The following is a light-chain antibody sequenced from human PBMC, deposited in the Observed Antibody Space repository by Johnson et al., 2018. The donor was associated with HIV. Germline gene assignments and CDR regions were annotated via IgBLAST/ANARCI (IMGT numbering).Light chain of an antibody. CDR3: GTWDISLIAYV. J-gene: IGLJ1*01. Sequence: QAVLTQPPSVSAAPGQKVTISCSGSSSNIGNNYVSWYQQLPGTAPKLLLYENNQRPSGIPDRFSGSKSGTSATLGITGLQTGDEADYYCGTWDISLIAYVFGTGTKVTGL. CDR1: SSNIGNNY. V-gene: IGLV1-51*02. CDR2: ENN.